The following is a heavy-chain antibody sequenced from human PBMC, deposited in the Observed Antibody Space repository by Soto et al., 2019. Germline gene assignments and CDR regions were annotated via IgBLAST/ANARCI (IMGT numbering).Heavy chain of an antibody. J-gene: IGHJ6*02. Sequence: QVQLVQSGAEVKKPGSSVKVSCKASGGTFSSYAISWVRQAPGQGLEWMGGIIPIFGTANYAQKFQGRVTITAAESMSTAYMELSSLRSEDTDVYYCARWAQTYCSGGSCYSGGVYYYYGMDVWGQGTTVTVSS. CDR1: GGTFSSYA. CDR2: IIPIFGTA. CDR3: ARWAQTYCSGGSCYSGGVYYYYGMDV. V-gene: IGHV1-69*01. D-gene: IGHD2-15*01.